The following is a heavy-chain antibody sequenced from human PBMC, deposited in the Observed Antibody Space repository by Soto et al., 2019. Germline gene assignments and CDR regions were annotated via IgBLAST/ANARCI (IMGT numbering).Heavy chain of an antibody. CDR3: ARDFIAAAVIDY. CDR1: GFTFSSYS. V-gene: IGHV3-23*01. Sequence: EVKLLESGGGLVQPGGSLRLSCAASGFTFSSYSMSWVRQAPGKGLEWVAHITATGGTTYYADSVKGRFTISRDTSRNTLYLQMNSLRAEDTAVYYCARDFIAAAVIDYWGQGTLVTVSS. J-gene: IGHJ4*02. D-gene: IGHD6-13*01. CDR2: ITATGGTT.